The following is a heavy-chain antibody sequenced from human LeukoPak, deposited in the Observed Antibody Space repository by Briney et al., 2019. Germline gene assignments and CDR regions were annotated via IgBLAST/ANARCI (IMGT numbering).Heavy chain of an antibody. V-gene: IGHV4-34*01. CDR3: ARGRYYDYVWGSYRYDAFDI. Sequence: SETLSLTCAVYGGSFSGYYWSWIRQPPGKGPEWIGEINHSGSTNYNPSLKSRVTISVDTSKNQFSLKLSSVTAADTAVYYCARGRYYDYVWGSYRYDAFDIWGQGTMVTVSS. CDR1: GGSFSGYY. D-gene: IGHD3-16*02. J-gene: IGHJ3*02. CDR2: INHSGST.